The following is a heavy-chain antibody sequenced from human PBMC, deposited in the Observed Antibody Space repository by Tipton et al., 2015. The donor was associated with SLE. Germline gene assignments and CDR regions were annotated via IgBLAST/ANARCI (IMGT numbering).Heavy chain of an antibody. CDR2: ISGGGGST. CDR1: GFSFRHYA. CDR3: AKVTLLCGSDCYERNVFDM. Sequence: SLRLSCEASGFSFRHYAINWVRQGPGKGLEWVSGISGGGGSTHYADSVKGRFSVSRDKSRNTVYLQMNSLRGEDTAMYYCAKVTLLCGSDCYERNVFDMWGQGTMVTVS. D-gene: IGHD2-21*01. J-gene: IGHJ3*02. V-gene: IGHV3-23*01.